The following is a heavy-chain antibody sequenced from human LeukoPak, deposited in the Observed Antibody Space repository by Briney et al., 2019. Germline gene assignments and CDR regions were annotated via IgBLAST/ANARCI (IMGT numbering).Heavy chain of an antibody. D-gene: IGHD6-19*01. V-gene: IGHV3-9*01. J-gene: IGHJ5*01. CDR3: AKVDGYNSGWYDS. CDR2: ISWNSGNV. CDR1: GFTFDDYG. Sequence: GRSLRLSCAASGFTFDDYGMHWVRQPPGKGLEWVSGISWNSGNVGYADSVKGRFTISRDNARNSLYLQMNSLRAEDTALYYCAKVDGYNSGWYDSWGQGTLVTVSS.